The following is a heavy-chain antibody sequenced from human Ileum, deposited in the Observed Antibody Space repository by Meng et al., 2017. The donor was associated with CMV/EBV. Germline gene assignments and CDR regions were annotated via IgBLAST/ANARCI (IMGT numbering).Heavy chain of an antibody. CDR3: ANFNSYGFY. Sequence: GGSLRLSGGAYGGHCRSYGMHWVRQAPGKGLEWVAFIRYDGNNKYYADSVKGRFTISRDNSKNTLYLQMNSLRAEDTAVYYCANFNSYGFYWGQGTLVTVSS. V-gene: IGHV3-30*02. CDR2: IRYDGNNK. J-gene: IGHJ4*01. CDR1: GGHCRSYG. D-gene: IGHD5-18*01.